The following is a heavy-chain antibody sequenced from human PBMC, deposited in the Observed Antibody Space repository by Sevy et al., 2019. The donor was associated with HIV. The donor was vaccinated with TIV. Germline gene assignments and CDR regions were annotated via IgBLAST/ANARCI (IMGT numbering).Heavy chain of an antibody. CDR2: IKVDGSEK. V-gene: IGHV3-7*03. Sequence: GGSLRLSCAVSGFTFRSYWMSWVRQAPGKGLEWVAHIKVDGSEKYHVDSVKGRFTISRDNAKNSLFLQMNSLRVEDKAVYYCARDCSSTSCLWGLDVWGQGTAVTVSS. D-gene: IGHD2-2*01. CDR1: GFTFRSYW. J-gene: IGHJ6*02. CDR3: ARDCSSTSCLWGLDV.